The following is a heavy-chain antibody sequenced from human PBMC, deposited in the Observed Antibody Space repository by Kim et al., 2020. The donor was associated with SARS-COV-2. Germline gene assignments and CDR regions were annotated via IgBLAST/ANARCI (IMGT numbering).Heavy chain of an antibody. CDR1: GYTFTSYA. D-gene: IGHD6-19*01. Sequence: ASVKVSCKASGYTFTSYAMHWVRQAPGQRLEWMGWINAGNGNTKYSQKFQGRVTITRDTSASTAYMELSSLRSEDTAVYYCARDTEDHPYPRYSSGWYAFDYWGQGTLVTVSS. CDR3: ARDTEDHPYPRYSSGWYAFDY. J-gene: IGHJ4*02. CDR2: INAGNGNT. V-gene: IGHV1-3*01.